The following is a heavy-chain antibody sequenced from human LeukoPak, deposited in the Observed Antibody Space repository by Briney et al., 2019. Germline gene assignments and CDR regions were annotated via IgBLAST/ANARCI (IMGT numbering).Heavy chain of an antibody. J-gene: IGHJ4*02. CDR2: ISSNGCST. CDR3: VKDDSYYYNSSGYPH. Sequence: PGGSLRLSCSASGFTFSTYFMHWVRQAPGKGLEYVSAISSNGCSTYYADSVKGRFTISRDNSKNTLYLQMSSLRAEDTAVYHCVKDDSYYYNSSGYPHWGQGTLVTVSS. CDR1: GFTFSTYF. D-gene: IGHD3-22*01. V-gene: IGHV3-64D*09.